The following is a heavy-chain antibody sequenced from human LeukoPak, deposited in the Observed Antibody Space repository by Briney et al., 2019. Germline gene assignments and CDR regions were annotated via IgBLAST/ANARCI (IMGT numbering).Heavy chain of an antibody. CDR2: IYYSGST. CDR1: GGSISSYY. J-gene: IGHJ5*02. V-gene: IGHV4-59*01. Sequence: SETLSLTCTVSGGSISSYYCSWVRQPPGQGLEWVWYIYYSGSTNYNPSLKSRVTISVDTSKNQFSLKLSSVTAADTAVYYCARGIRYTSSRFDPWGQGTLVTVSS. D-gene: IGHD6-13*01. CDR3: ARGIRYTSSRFDP.